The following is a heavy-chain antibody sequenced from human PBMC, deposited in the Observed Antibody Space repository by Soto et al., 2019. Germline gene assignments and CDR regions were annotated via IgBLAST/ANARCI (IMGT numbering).Heavy chain of an antibody. D-gene: IGHD3-22*01. J-gene: IGHJ5*02. Sequence: QVQLVQSAGEVKKPGASVKVSCKASGYTFTTYGITWVRQAPGQGLEYIGWISTYNGNTDFAQEVQNRVTFTTDTSTNTAYMKLRSLRPDDTAIYYCARAKVLITPNWFDPWGQGTLVTVSS. CDR2: ISTYNGNT. CDR1: GYTFTTYG. V-gene: IGHV1-18*01. CDR3: ARAKVLITPNWFDP.